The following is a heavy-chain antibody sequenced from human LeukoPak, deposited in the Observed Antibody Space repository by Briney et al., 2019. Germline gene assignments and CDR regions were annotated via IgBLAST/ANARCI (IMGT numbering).Heavy chain of an antibody. J-gene: IGHJ4*02. CDR3: AKDYDYVWGSYRESGFDY. Sequence: PGRSLRLSCAASGFTFSTYGMHWVRQAPGKGLEWVAVIWYDGSEKYYADSVKGRFTISRDNSKNTLYLQMNSLRAEDTAVYYCAKDYDYVWGSYRESGFDYWGQGTLVTVSS. D-gene: IGHD3-16*02. CDR2: IWYDGSEK. V-gene: IGHV3-33*06. CDR1: GFTFSTYG.